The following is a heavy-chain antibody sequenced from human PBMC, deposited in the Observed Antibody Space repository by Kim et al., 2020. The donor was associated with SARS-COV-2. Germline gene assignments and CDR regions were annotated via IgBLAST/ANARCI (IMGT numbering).Heavy chain of an antibody. J-gene: IGHJ3*02. V-gene: IGHV3-21*01. CDR3: ARDLGIVGTITDGFDI. CDR2: ISSSSSYI. D-gene: IGHD1-26*01. Sequence: GGSLRLSCGASGFTFSSYSMNWVRQAPGKGLEWVSSISSSSSYIYYADSVKGRFAISRDDAKNSLYLQMNSLRAEDTAVYYCARDLGIVGTITDGFDIWGQGTMVTVSS. CDR1: GFTFSSYS.